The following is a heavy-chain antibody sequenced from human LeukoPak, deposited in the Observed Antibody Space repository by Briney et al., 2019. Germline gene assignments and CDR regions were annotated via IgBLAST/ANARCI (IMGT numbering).Heavy chain of an antibody. Sequence: GGSLRLSCAASGSTVNNNYMNWVRQAPGKGLEWVSVIYNSGTTYYADSVKGRFTISRDNSKNTLYLQMNSLRAEDTAVYYCARLSGYYGDPWGQGTLVTVSS. CDR3: ARLSGYYGDP. CDR1: GSTVNNNY. V-gene: IGHV3-53*01. D-gene: IGHD3-3*01. CDR2: IYNSGTT. J-gene: IGHJ5*02.